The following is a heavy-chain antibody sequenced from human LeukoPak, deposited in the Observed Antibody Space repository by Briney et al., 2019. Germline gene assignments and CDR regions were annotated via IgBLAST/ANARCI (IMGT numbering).Heavy chain of an antibody. CDR3: ARETGAVPFHNVLTGRQDFYYYYIDV. D-gene: IGHD3-9*01. V-gene: IGHV1-69*01. CDR2: IIPISGAA. J-gene: IGHJ6*03. Sequence: SVTVSCTAVGDTFSIYGISWVRPAPGQGVEWVGGIIPISGAAEYAQKFQGRVTITADEPTTTAYMELTSLTSDDTAVYYCARETGAVPFHNVLTGRQDFYYYYIDVWGKGTTVTVSS. CDR1: GDTFSIYG.